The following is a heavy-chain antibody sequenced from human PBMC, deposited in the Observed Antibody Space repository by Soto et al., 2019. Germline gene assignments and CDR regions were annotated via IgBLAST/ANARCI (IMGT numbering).Heavy chain of an antibody. J-gene: IGHJ4*02. D-gene: IGHD3-3*01. CDR2: IYWDDDK. CDR3: AHRQRSDAFWSGYYTDYFDY. CDR1: GFSLSPSGMS. V-gene: IGHV2-5*02. Sequence: QITLKESGPTLVKPTQTLTLTCTFSGFSLSPSGMSVGWIRQPPGKALEWLALIYWDDDKRYSPSLRSRLTINKDTSKNQVVLTMTNMDPVDTATYYCAHRQRSDAFWSGYYTDYFDYWGQGTLVTVSS.